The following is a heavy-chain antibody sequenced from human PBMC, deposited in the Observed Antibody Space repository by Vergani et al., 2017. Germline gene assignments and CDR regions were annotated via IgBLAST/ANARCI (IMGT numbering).Heavy chain of an antibody. V-gene: IGHV1-2*02. CDR1: GYTFTGYY. Sequence: VQSGDEVKKPGASVKVSCKASGYTFTGYYMHWVRQAPGQGLEWMGWINPNSGSTNYAQKFQGRVTMTRDTSISTAYMELSRLRSDDTAVYYCARDGYCSSTSCYGWFDPWGQGTLVTVSS. CDR2: INPNSGST. D-gene: IGHD2-2*03. J-gene: IGHJ5*02. CDR3: ARDGYCSSTSCYGWFDP.